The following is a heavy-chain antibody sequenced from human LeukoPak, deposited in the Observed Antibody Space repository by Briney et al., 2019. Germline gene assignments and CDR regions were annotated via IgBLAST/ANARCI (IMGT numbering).Heavy chain of an antibody. D-gene: IGHD4-17*01. CDR3: ARQGSYGDYMLVDY. J-gene: IGHJ4*02. Sequence: PSETLSLTCTVSGGSISSYYWSWIRQPPGKGLEWIGYIYYSGNTNYNPSLKSRVTMSVDMSKNQFSLKLSSVTAADTAVYYCARQGSYGDYMLVDYWGQGTRVTVSS. V-gene: IGHV4-59*08. CDR2: IYYSGNT. CDR1: GGSISSYY.